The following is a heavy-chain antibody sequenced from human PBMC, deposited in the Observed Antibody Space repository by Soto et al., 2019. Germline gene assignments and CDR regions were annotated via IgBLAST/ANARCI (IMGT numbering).Heavy chain of an antibody. D-gene: IGHD5-18*01. CDR1: GGSISNYY. V-gene: IGHV4-59*01. J-gene: IGHJ4*02. Sequence: QVQLQESGPGLVKPSETLSLTCTVSGGSISNYYWSWVRQSPGKGLEWIGYIFYIGTTNYNPSLKSRATISLDTSKNQFSLKLRSVTAADTAVYYCVRGGGGYGNGTIDYWGQGTLVTVSS. CDR2: IFYIGTT. CDR3: VRGGGGYGNGTIDY.